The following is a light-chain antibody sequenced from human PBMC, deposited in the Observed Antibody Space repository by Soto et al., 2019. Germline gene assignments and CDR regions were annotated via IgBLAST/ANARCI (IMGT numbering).Light chain of an antibody. J-gene: IGKJ5*01. CDR3: QQYGSSPT. V-gene: IGKV3-20*01. Sequence: EIVLTQSPGTLSLSPGERATLSCRASQSVSSNYLAWYQQKPGQAPRLLIYGASSRATDIPDRISGSGSGTDFTLTISRLEPEDFAVYYCQQYGSSPTFGQGTRLEIK. CDR1: QSVSSNY. CDR2: GAS.